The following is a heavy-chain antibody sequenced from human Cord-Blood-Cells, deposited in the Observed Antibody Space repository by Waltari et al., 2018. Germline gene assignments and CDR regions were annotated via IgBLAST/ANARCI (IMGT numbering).Heavy chain of an antibody. CDR3: ARDRDGYNNWFDP. V-gene: IGHV3-30-3*01. CDR2: ISYEGSNK. CDR1: GFTFSSYA. J-gene: IGHJ5*02. Sequence: QVQLVESGGGVVQPGRSLRLSCAASGFTFSSYAMHWVRQAPGKGLGGVAVISYEGSNKYYADSVKGRFTISRDNSKNTLYLQMNSLRAEDTAVYYCARDRDGYNNWFDPWGQGTLVTVSS. D-gene: IGHD5-12*01.